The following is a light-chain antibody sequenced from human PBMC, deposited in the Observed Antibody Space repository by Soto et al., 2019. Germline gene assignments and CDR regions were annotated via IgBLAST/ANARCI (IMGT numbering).Light chain of an antibody. CDR1: SSDVGGYNY. CDR2: DVT. CDR3: SSYTTTSTVV. J-gene: IGLJ2*01. V-gene: IGLV2-14*03. Sequence: QSALTQPASVSGSPGQSITISCTGTSSDVGGYNYVSWYQHHPGKAPKLMIYDVTNRPSGVSNRFSGSKSGNTASLTISGVQSEGEASYYCSSYTTTSTVVFGGGTKVTVL.